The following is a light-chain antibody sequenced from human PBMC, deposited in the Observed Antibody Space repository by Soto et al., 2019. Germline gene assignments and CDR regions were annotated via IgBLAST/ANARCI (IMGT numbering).Light chain of an antibody. CDR3: SSFAGAPVV. Sequence: QSALTQPASVSGSPGQSITISCTGTSSDVGGYNYVSWYQQHPGKAPKVMIYEVSNRPSGVSNRFSGSKSGNTASLTISGLQAEDEADYYCSSFAGAPVVFGGGTKVTVL. CDR2: EVS. CDR1: SSDVGGYNY. J-gene: IGLJ2*01. V-gene: IGLV2-14*01.